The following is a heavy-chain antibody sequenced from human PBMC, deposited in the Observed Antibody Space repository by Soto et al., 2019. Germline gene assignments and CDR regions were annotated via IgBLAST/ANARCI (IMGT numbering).Heavy chain of an antibody. CDR1: GFTFSSYA. Sequence: QVQLVESGGGVVQPGRSLRLSCAASGFTFSSYAMHWVRQAPGKGLAWVAVISYDGSNKYYADSVKGRFTISRDNSKKTLYLQMNSLRAEDTAVYYCARDLRLGYCYGYFVAYYYYGMDVWGQGTTVTVS. V-gene: IGHV3-30-3*01. CDR2: ISYDGSNK. J-gene: IGHJ6*02. D-gene: IGHD5-18*01. CDR3: ARDLRLGYCYGYFVAYYYYGMDV.